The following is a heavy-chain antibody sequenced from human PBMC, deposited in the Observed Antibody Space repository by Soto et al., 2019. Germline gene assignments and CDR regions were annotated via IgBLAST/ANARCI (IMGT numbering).Heavy chain of an antibody. CDR2: IYYSGST. CDR3: ERQSSDSWNPAYGIVF. CDR1: SGSIRNYF. D-gene: IGHD2-2*01. Sequence: SESLSITGGWSSGSIRNYFWGWLRQPPGEGLEWIGYIYYSGSTMYNPSLRSRVAISVDASTNQFFLDLNSVTAADTAVYYCERQSSDSWNPAYGIVFWCQEKLVTVFS. V-gene: IGHV4-59*01. J-gene: IGHJ4*02.